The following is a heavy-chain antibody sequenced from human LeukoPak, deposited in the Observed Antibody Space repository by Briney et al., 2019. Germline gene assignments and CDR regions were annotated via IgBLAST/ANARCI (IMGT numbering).Heavy chain of an antibody. D-gene: IGHD3-10*01. CDR2: INTDGSST. Sequence: PGGSLRLSCAASGFTFSSYWMHWVRQAPGKGLVWVSRINTDGSSTNYADSVKGRFTISRDNAKSSLYLQMNSLRAEDTAVYYCARARYGDYYYYMDAWGIGTTVTVSS. J-gene: IGHJ6*03. V-gene: IGHV3-74*01. CDR1: GFTFSSYW. CDR3: ARARYGDYYYYMDA.